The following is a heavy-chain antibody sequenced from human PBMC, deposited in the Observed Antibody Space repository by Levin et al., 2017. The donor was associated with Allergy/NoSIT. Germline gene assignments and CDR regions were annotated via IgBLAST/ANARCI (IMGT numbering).Heavy chain of an antibody. CDR3: VRYCSSTTCHDAFDI. D-gene: IGHD2-2*01. J-gene: IGHJ3*02. Sequence: PGGSLRLSCAASGLIFSNYWMSWVRQAPGKGLEWVANIDNDGGETNYVDSVKGRFSISRDNAKKSVYLQMNSLRVDDTAVYYCVRYCSSTTCHDAFDIWGPGTMVTVSS. V-gene: IGHV3-7*01. CDR2: IDNDGGET. CDR1: GLIFSNYW.